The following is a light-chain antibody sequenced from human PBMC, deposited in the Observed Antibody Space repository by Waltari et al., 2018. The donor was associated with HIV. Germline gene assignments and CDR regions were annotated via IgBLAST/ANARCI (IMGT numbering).Light chain of an antibody. CDR1: NSNVGSNP. CDR2: SNN. Sequence: QSVLTQPPSASGTPGRRVTISCSGNNSNVGSNPVNWYRQVPGTAPKLLMFSNNQRPSGFPDRFSGSKSGTSASLAIRGLKSEDEADYYCAARDDSLNAWVFGGGTKVTVL. CDR3: AARDDSLNAWV. J-gene: IGLJ3*02. V-gene: IGLV1-44*01.